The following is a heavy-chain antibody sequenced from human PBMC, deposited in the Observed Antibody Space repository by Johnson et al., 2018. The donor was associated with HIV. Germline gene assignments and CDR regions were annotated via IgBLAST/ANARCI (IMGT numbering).Heavy chain of an antibody. CDR2: AKTKVTNYIT. J-gene: IGHJ3*02. CDR1: GFTFSGHY. V-gene: IGHV3-72*01. Sequence: VQLVESGGGLVQPGGSLRLSCAASGFTFSGHYMDWVRQAPGKGLEWVARAKTKVTNYITQYAASVEGRFTISRDDSKNSLYLQMNSLQTEDTAIYYCARAVDSGTTRDRFWDIWGQGTMVTVTS. D-gene: IGHD1-26*01. CDR3: ARAVDSGTTRDRFWDI.